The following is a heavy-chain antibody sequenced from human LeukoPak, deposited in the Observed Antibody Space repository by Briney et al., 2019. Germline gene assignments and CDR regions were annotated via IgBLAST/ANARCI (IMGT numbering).Heavy chain of an antibody. CDR3: ARGDIVVVPARRYFDY. Sequence: SETLSLTCAVYGGSFSGYYWSWIRQPPGKGLEWIGEINHSGSTNYNPSLKSRVTISVDTSKNQFSLKLSSVTAADTAVYYCARGDIVVVPARRYFDYWGQGTLSPSPQ. V-gene: IGHV4-34*01. D-gene: IGHD2-2*01. J-gene: IGHJ4*02. CDR2: INHSGST. CDR1: GGSFSGYY.